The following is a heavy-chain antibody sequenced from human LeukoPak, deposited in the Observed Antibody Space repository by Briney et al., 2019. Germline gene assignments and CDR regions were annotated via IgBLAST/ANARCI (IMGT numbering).Heavy chain of an antibody. CDR3: ARVQWLVPFDY. CDR2: INHSGST. V-gene: IGHV4-34*01. CDR1: GGSFSGYY. Sequence: SETLSLTCAVYGGSFSGYYWSWIRQPPGKGLEWIGEINHSGSTNYNPPLKSRVTISVDTSKNQFSLKLSSVTAADTAVYYCARVQWLVPFDYWGQGTLVTVSS. D-gene: IGHD6-19*01. J-gene: IGHJ4*02.